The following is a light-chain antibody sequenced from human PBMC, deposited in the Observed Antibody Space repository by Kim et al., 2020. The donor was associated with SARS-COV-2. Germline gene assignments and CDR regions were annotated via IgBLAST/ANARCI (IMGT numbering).Light chain of an antibody. J-gene: IGKJ4*01. CDR3: QQFHTYPLT. CDR1: QDINSA. V-gene: IGKV1-13*02. CDR2: FAS. Sequence: ACIGGGVTFTCLASQDINSALAWYQQKLGKAPKLLIYFASTLESGVPSRFSGSGSGTDFTLTISSLQPEDFATYYCQQFHTYPLTFGGGTKVDIK.